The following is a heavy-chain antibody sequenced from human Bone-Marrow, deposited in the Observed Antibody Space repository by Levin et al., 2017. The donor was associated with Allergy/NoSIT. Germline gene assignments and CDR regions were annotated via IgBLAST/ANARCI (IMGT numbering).Heavy chain of an antibody. D-gene: IGHD2-15*01. J-gene: IGHJ4*02. CDR1: GHSLSDLS. V-gene: IGHV1-24*01. CDR2: FDPEDEKT. CDR3: ATADVIVVVAAGFDY. Sequence: GESLKISCKVSGHSLSDLSMQWVRQAPGKGLEWMGGFDPEDEKTIYAQKFQGRVMMTEDTSTDTAYMELRGLTSDDTAVYYCATADVIVVVAAGFDYWGQGALVTVSS.